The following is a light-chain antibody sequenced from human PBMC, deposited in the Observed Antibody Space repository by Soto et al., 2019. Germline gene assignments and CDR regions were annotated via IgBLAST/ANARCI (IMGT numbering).Light chain of an antibody. Sequence: DIQLTQSPSFLSASVGDRVTITCRASQGISSYLAWYQQTPGKAPKLLIYASSNLQSGVPSRFSGSGYGTEFNLTISSLQPEDFATYYCQQLNTFPVTFGQGTRLDI. CDR2: ASS. J-gene: IGKJ5*01. V-gene: IGKV1-9*01. CDR1: QGISSY. CDR3: QQLNTFPVT.